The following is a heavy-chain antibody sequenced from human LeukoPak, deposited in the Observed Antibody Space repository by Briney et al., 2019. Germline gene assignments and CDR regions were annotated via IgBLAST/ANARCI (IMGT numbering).Heavy chain of an antibody. CDR3: AKDALHYGSKAFDI. J-gene: IGHJ3*02. Sequence: GGSLRLSCAASGFTFSSYAMSWVRQAPGKGLEWVSAISGSGDSTYYADSVQGRFSISRDNSKNKLYLQMNSLRAEDTAVYYCAKDALHYGSKAFDIWGQGTMVTVSS. V-gene: IGHV3-23*01. CDR1: GFTFSSYA. D-gene: IGHD3-10*01. CDR2: ISGSGDST.